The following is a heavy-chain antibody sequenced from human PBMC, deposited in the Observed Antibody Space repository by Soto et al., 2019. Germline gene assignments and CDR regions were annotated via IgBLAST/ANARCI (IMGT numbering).Heavy chain of an antibody. CDR3: TTDSSDYGDYADQYYYYYGMDV. Sequence: PWGSLRLSCAASVFTFSNAWMDWVRQAPGKGLEWVGRIKSKTDGGTTDYAAPVKGRFTISRDDSKNTLYLQMNSLKTEDTAVYYCTTDSSDYGDYADQYYYYYGMDVWGQGTTVTVSS. D-gene: IGHD4-17*01. CDR1: VFTFSNAW. J-gene: IGHJ6*02. V-gene: IGHV3-15*07. CDR2: IKSKTDGGTT.